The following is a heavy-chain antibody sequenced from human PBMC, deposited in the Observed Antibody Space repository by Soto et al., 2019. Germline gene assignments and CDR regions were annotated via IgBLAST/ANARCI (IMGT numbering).Heavy chain of an antibody. V-gene: IGHV2-5*01. J-gene: IGHJ4*02. Sequence: SGPTLVNPTQTLTLTCTFSGFSLSTSEVGVGWIRQAPGKALEWLALIYWNDEKRYSPSLQNRLTITKDTSKSQVVFTMTNMDPVDTATYYCARKSGTSSPEDYWGQGTLVTVSS. CDR3: ARKSGTSSPEDY. CDR1: GFSLSTSEVG. D-gene: IGHD6-6*01. CDR2: IYWNDEK.